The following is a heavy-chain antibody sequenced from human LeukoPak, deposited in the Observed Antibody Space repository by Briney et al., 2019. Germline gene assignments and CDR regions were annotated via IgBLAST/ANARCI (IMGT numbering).Heavy chain of an antibody. CDR1: GGSIGSGSHY. V-gene: IGHV4-61*02. J-gene: IGHJ5*02. Sequence: SQTLSLTCTVSGGSIGSGSHYWSWIRQPAGKGLEWIGRIYTSGSTNYNPSLKSRVTIAVDTSKNQFSLKLSSVTAADTAVYYCARVSYNGFDPWGQGTLVTVSS. D-gene: IGHD5-18*01. CDR3: ARVSYNGFDP. CDR2: IYTSGST.